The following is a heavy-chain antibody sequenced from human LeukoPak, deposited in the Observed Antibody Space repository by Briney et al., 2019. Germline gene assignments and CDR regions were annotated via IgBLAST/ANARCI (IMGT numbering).Heavy chain of an antibody. J-gene: IGHJ4*02. V-gene: IGHV3-11*04. Sequence: GGSLRLSCAASGFTFSDYYMSWIRQAPGKGLEWVSYISSSGSTIYYADSVKGRFTISRDNAKNSLYLQMNSLRAEDTAVYYCARSLAGGYDYVWGSYPPPDYWGQGTLVTVSS. CDR3: ARSLAGGYDYVWGSYPPPDY. CDR1: GFTFSDYY. D-gene: IGHD3-16*01. CDR2: ISSSGSTI.